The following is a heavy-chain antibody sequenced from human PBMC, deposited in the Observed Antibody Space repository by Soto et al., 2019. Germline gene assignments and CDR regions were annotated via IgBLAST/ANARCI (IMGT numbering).Heavy chain of an antibody. J-gene: IGHJ5*02. CDR2: INPNSGGT. D-gene: IGHD5-18*01. Sequence: RASVKVSCKASGYTFTGYYMHWVRQAPGQGLEWMGWINPNSGGTNYAQKFQGRVTMTRDTSISTAYMELSRLRSDDTAVYYCARDLGRGYSLYAINWFDPWGQGTLVTVSS. CDR3: ARDLGRGYSLYAINWFDP. CDR1: GYTFTGYY. V-gene: IGHV1-2*02.